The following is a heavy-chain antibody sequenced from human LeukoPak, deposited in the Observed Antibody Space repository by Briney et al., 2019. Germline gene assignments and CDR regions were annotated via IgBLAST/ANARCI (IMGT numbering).Heavy chain of an antibody. D-gene: IGHD1-26*01. J-gene: IGHJ4*02. CDR1: GFTFSDYC. V-gene: IGHV3-33*06. Sequence: GRSLRLSCAASGFTFSDYCMHWVRQAPGKGLEWVALTCSDGSNKYYADSVKGRFTISRDNSKNTLYLKMNSLRAEDAAVYYCEKDPWGGSFAYYFDYWGQGTLVTVSS. CDR2: TCSDGSNK. CDR3: EKDPWGGSFAYYFDY.